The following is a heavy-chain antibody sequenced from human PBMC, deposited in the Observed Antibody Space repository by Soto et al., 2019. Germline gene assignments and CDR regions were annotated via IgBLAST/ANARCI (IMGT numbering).Heavy chain of an antibody. CDR1: GGSISSYY. Sequence: SETLSLTCTVSGGSISSYYWSWIRQPPGKGLEWIGYIYYSGSTNYNPSLKSRVTISVDTSKNQFSLKLSSVTAADTAVYYCARVDLTSMDVWGQGTTVTVSS. CDR2: IYYSGST. J-gene: IGHJ6*02. V-gene: IGHV4-59*01. CDR3: ARVDLTSMDV.